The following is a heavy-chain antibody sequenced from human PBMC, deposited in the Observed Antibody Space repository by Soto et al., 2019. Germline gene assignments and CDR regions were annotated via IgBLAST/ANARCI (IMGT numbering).Heavy chain of an antibody. D-gene: IGHD3-22*01. CDR1: GFTFSSYW. V-gene: IGHV3-74*01. J-gene: IGHJ4*02. Sequence: GGSLRLSCIASGFTFSSYWMHWVRQTPEKGLVWVSHTDSDGSFITYADSVKGRFTFSRDNAKNTLYLQMNSLRAEDTAVYYCAKPRYYYDSSGYFYWGQGTLVTVSS. CDR2: TDSDGSFI. CDR3: AKPRYYYDSSGYFY.